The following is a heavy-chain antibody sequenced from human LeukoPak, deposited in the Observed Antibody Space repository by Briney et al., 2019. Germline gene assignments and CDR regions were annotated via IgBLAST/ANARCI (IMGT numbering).Heavy chain of an antibody. CDR2: ISSSVSTS. CDR3: AREYSSSSGKALDY. CDR1: GFTFSSYS. V-gene: IGHV3-48*02. D-gene: IGHD6-6*01. Sequence: PGGSLRLSCAASGFTFSSYSMNWVRQAPGKGLEWVSYISSSVSTSHYADSVKGRFTISRDSAQSSLYLQLNSLRDQDTPVYYFAREYSSSSGKALDYWGQGALVTVCS. J-gene: IGHJ4*02.